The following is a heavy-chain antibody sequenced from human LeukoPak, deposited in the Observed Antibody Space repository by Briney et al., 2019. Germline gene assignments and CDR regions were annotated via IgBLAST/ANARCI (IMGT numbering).Heavy chain of an antibody. CDR1: GGSFSGYS. J-gene: IGHJ4*02. CDR2: MKHSGST. V-gene: IGHV4-34*01. Sequence: SETLSLTCTVYGGSFSGYSWSWIRQPPGKGLEWIGEMKHSGSTNYNPSLKSRVTLSVHTSKNQFSLNLNSVTAADTATYYFARFTPIFKLPHELVGSDDYWGQGALVTVSS. D-gene: IGHD3-3*02. CDR3: ARFTPIFKLPHELVGSDDY.